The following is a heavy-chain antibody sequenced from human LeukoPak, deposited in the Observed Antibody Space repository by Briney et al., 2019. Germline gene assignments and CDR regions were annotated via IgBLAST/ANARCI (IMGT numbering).Heavy chain of an antibody. V-gene: IGHV3-21*01. CDR3: ARGGIAGRPVYYYYMDV. D-gene: IGHD6-6*01. CDR2: ISAVSTYI. Sequence: PGGSLRLSCAASGFTFSSYTIHWVRQAPGKGLEWVSSISAVSTYIYYADSVKGRLTISRDNVEKAAYLELSGLTAHDTAIYYCARGGIAGRPVYYYYMDVWGKGTTVTVSS. CDR1: GFTFSSYT. J-gene: IGHJ6*03.